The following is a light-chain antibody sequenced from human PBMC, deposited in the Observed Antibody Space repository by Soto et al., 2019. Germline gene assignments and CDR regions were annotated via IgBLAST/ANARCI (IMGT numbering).Light chain of an antibody. CDR2: EVS. Sequence: DVVMTQSPLFLPVTLGQPASISCRSSQSLVYSDGNTYLSWFQQRPGQSPRRLIYEVSNRDSGVPDRFSGSGSGTDFTLKISRVEAEDGGVYYCTQGTHWPHTFGQGTKLEI. CDR1: QSLVYSDGNTY. V-gene: IGKV2-30*01. J-gene: IGKJ2*01. CDR3: TQGTHWPHT.